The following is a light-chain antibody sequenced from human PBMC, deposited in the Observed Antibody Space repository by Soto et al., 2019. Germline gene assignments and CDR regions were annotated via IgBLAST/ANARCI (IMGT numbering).Light chain of an antibody. CDR3: QQSYRIPPRT. J-gene: IGKJ1*01. CDR2: AAS. V-gene: IGKV1-39*01. Sequence: DIQMTQSPSSLSASVGDRFTITCQSTQDISNYLNWYQQKPGKAPKLLIYAASNLQSGVPSRFSGSASGTDFTLTISSLQPEDFATYYCQQSYRIPPRTFGQGTKVDIK. CDR1: QDISNY.